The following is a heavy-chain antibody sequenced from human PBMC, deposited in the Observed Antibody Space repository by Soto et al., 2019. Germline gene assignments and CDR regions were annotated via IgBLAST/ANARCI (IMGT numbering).Heavy chain of an antibody. CDR3: AKDTGYSHMNYYYYYMAV. Sequence: GGSLRLSCAASGFTFDDYAMHWVRQAPGKGLEWVSGISWNSGYIGYADSVEGRFTISRDNAKNALYLQMNSLRAEDTALYYCAKDTGYSHMNYYYYYMAVWGKGTTVTVSS. D-gene: IGHD5-18*01. CDR2: ISWNSGYI. CDR1: GFTFDDYA. V-gene: IGHV3-9*01. J-gene: IGHJ6*03.